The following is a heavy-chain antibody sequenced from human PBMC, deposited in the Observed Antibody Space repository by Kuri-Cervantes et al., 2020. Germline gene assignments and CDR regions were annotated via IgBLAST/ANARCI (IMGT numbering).Heavy chain of an antibody. V-gene: IGHV1-46*01. CDR2: INPSGGST. J-gene: IGHJ6*03. Sequence: ASVKVSCKASGYTFTSYYMHWVRQAPGQGLEWMGIINPSGGSTSYAQKFQGRVTMTRDTSTSTVYMELSSLRSEDTAVYYCARGDGSGSYYRSYYYYYYMDVWGKGTTVTVSS. D-gene: IGHD3-10*01. CDR3: ARGDGSGSYYRSYYYYYYMDV. CDR1: GYTFTSYY.